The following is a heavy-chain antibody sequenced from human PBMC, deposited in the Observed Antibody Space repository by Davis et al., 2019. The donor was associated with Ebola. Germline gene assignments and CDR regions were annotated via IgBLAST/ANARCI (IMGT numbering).Heavy chain of an antibody. J-gene: IGHJ4*02. Sequence: ASVKVSCKASGYTFTGYYMHWVRQAPGQGLEWMGWMNPNSGNTGYAQKFQGRVTMTTETSTSTAYMELRSLRSDDTAVYYCARVLGYCSSTSCYTGIDYWGQGTLVTVSS. D-gene: IGHD2-2*02. CDR3: ARVLGYCSSTSCYTGIDY. CDR1: GYTFTGYY. CDR2: MNPNSGNT. V-gene: IGHV1-2*02.